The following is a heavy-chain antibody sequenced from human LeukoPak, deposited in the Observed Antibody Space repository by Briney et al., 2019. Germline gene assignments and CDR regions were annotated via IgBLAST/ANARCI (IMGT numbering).Heavy chain of an antibody. Sequence: GGSLRLSCAASGFTVSSNYMSWVRQAPGKGLEWVSVIYSGVSTYYADSVKGRFTISRDNSKNTLYLQMNSLRAEDTAVYYCARVTYYDFWSGYGTDYYYGMDVWGQGTTVTVSS. V-gene: IGHV3-66*01. CDR3: ARVTYYDFWSGYGTDYYYGMDV. CDR1: GFTVSSNY. D-gene: IGHD3-3*01. CDR2: IYSGVST. J-gene: IGHJ6*02.